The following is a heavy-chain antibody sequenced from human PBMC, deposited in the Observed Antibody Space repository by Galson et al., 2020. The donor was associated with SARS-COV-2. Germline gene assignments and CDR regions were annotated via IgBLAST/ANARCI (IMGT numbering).Heavy chain of an antibody. D-gene: IGHD1-7*01. V-gene: IGHV3-21*01. CDR3: ARDRGIPGTTSVDY. J-gene: IGHJ4*02. Sequence: GGSLRLSCAASGFTFSSYSMNWVRQAPGKGLEWVSSIRISSSNIYYADSVKGRFTISRDNAKNSLYLQMNSLRAEDTAMYYCARDRGIPGTTSVDYWGQGTVVTVSS. CDR1: GFTFSSYS. CDR2: IRISSSNI.